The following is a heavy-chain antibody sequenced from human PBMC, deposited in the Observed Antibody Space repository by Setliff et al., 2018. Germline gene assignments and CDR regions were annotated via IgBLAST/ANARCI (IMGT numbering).Heavy chain of an antibody. V-gene: IGHV1-69*13. CDR2: IIPLVGTA. J-gene: IGHJ4*02. D-gene: IGHD3-16*01. Sequence: SVKVSCKASGAIFSTYALSWVRQAPGQGLEWVGGIIPLVGTANYGQNFQGRVTITADESTTTAFMELSSLISDDTAVYYCATGGGSPFYFDYWGQGTLVTVSS. CDR1: GAIFSTYA. CDR3: ATGGGSPFYFDY.